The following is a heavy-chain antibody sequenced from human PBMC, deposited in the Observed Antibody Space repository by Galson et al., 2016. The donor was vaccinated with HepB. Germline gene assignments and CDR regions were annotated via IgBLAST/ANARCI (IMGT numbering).Heavy chain of an antibody. D-gene: IGHD3-10*01. J-gene: IGHJ3*01. Sequence: SLRLSCAASGITFRDHYMSWIRQAPGKGLEWVSYISNTGNTIYYADSVKGRFTISRDNAKNSVFLQMHSLRAEDTAPYYCATGSNYVIVPGSFEFWGQGTMVTVSS. CDR1: GITFRDHY. CDR3: ATGSNYVIVPGSFEF. V-gene: IGHV3-11*01. CDR2: ISNTGNTI.